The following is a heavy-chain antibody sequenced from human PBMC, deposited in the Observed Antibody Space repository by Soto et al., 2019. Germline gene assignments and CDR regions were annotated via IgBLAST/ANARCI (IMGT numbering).Heavy chain of an antibody. CDR3: ARGVGATNPHFDY. Sequence: EVQLVETGGGLIQPGGSLRLSCAASGFTVSSNYMSWVRQAPGKGLEWVSVIYSGGSTYYADSVKGRFTISRDNSKNTLYLQINSLRAEDTAVYYCARGVGATNPHFDYWGQGTLVTVSS. V-gene: IGHV3-53*02. CDR1: GFTVSSNY. CDR2: IYSGGST. D-gene: IGHD1-26*01. J-gene: IGHJ4*01.